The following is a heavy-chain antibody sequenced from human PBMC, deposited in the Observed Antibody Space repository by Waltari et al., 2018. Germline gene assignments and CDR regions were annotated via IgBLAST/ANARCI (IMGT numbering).Heavy chain of an antibody. CDR3: ARVGSGSFQH. J-gene: IGHJ1*01. V-gene: IGHV4-34*01. Sequence: QVQLQQWGAGLLKPSETLSLTCAVYGGSLSGYYWSWIRQPPGKGLEWIGEINHSGSTNYNPSLKSRVTISVDTSKNQFSLKLSSVTAADTAVYYCARVGSGSFQHWGQGTLVTVSS. D-gene: IGHD1-26*01. CDR2: INHSGST. CDR1: GGSLSGYY.